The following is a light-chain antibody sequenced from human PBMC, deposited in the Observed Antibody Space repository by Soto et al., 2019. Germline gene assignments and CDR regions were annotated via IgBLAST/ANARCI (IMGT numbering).Light chain of an antibody. J-gene: IGKJ2*01. CDR1: QSISSE. CDR2: GAS. Sequence: EIVMTQSPATLSVSPGESATLSCRASQSISSELAWYQQKPGQPPRLLIYGASTRATGVPARFTGSGSGSDFTLTISGLQSEDSAVYYCQQGHTWPLTFGQGTRLEI. V-gene: IGKV3-15*01. CDR3: QQGHTWPLT.